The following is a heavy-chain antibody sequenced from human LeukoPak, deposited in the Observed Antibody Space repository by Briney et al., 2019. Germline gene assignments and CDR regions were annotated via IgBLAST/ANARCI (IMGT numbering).Heavy chain of an antibody. CDR1: GGSISSYY. J-gene: IGHJ4*02. D-gene: IGHD1-14*01. CDR3: ARGTVSEPLLPPTFDY. V-gene: IGHV4-59*01. Sequence: SETLSLTCTVSGGSISSYYWIWIRQPPGKGLEWIGYIYYSGSTNYNPSLKSRVTISVDTSKNQFSLKLSSVTAADTAVYYCARGTVSEPLLPPTFDYWGQGTLVTVSS. CDR2: IYYSGST.